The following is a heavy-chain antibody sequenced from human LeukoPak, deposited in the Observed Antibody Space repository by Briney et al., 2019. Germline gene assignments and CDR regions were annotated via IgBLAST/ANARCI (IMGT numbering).Heavy chain of an antibody. J-gene: IGHJ5*02. Sequence: GGSLRLSCAASGFTVSNTYMSWVRQAPGKGLEWVSVIYSGAATSSADSVKARFGISRDNSKNTVYIQRNTLITEDTAVYYCARDKGGFAYCSGGGCYSAWFDPWGQGTLVTVSS. D-gene: IGHD2-15*01. CDR1: GFTVSNTY. CDR2: IYSGAAT. CDR3: ARDKGGFAYCSGGGCYSAWFDP. V-gene: IGHV3-66*01.